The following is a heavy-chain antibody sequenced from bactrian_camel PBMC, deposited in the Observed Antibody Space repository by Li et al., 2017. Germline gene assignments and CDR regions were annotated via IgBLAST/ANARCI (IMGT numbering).Heavy chain of an antibody. CDR1: GYGYRNYY. CDR3: ATGIDYGLGTNTCRWHV. Sequence: HVQLVESGGGSVQAGGALRLSCKATGYGYRNYYMAWFRQAPSKEREGVAAIDTDGGTHYTDSVKGRFTISQDRAKKTLYLQMNSLKPEDTATYYCATGIDYGLGTNTCRWHVWGRGTQVTVS. CDR2: IDTDGGT. J-gene: IGHJ4*01. V-gene: IGHV3S55*01. D-gene: IGHD5*01.